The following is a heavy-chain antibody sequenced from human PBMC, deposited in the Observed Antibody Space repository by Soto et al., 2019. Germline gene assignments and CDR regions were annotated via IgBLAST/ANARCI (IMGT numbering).Heavy chain of an antibody. D-gene: IGHD6-13*01. Sequence: QVQVVQSGAEVKKPGASVKVSCKASGYTFTGYYLHWVRQALGQGLEWMGWINPNGGGTNYAQDFQGRITMTRDASINTAYLEVTRLSSEDTAVYYCSREGIAAHIPTDWGQGTLVTVSS. CDR1: GYTFTGYY. J-gene: IGHJ4*02. CDR2: INPNGGGT. V-gene: IGHV1-2*02. CDR3: SREGIAAHIPTD.